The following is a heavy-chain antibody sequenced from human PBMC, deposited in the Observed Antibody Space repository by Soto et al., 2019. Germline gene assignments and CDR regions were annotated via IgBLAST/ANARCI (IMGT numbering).Heavy chain of an antibody. Sequence: GGSLRLSCAASGFTFSSYAMNWVRQAPGKGLEWVSSISSSSSYIYYADSVKGRFTISRDNAKNSLFLQMNSLRAEDTAVYYCARASVPGHSSGFYYWGQGTLVTVSS. J-gene: IGHJ4*02. CDR2: ISSSSSYI. V-gene: IGHV3-21*01. D-gene: IGHD6-19*01. CDR1: GFTFSSYA. CDR3: ARASVPGHSSGFYY.